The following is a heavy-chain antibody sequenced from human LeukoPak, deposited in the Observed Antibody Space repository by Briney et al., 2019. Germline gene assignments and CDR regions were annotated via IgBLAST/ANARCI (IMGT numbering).Heavy chain of an antibody. CDR3: ARVRFLEWLPYYFDY. CDR1: GYTFTSDG. J-gene: IGHJ4*02. Sequence: ASVKVSCKASGYTFTSDGISWGRQAPGQGLEGMGWISAYNGNTNYAQKLQGRGTMTTETSTSKAYMELRSLRSDDTAVYYCARVRFLEWLPYYFDYWGQGTLVTVSS. D-gene: IGHD3-3*01. CDR2: ISAYNGNT. V-gene: IGHV1-18*01.